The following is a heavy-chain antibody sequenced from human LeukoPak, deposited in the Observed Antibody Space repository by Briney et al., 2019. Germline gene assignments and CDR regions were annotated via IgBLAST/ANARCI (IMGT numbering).Heavy chain of an antibody. D-gene: IGHD2-2*01. V-gene: IGHV4-39*02. J-gene: IGHJ5*02. CDR3: ARETPAVRNNCFDP. CDR2: VSYSGTT. CDR1: GGSISSSTYY. Sequence: SETLSLTCTVSGGSISSSTYYWGWVRQPPGKGLEWIGSVSYSGTTYYNTSLRSRVTISIDTSRNQFSLKVTSVTAADTAVYYCARETPAVRNNCFDPWSQGTLVTVSS.